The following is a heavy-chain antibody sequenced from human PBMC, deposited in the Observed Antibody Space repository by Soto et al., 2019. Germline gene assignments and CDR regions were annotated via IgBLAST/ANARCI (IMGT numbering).Heavy chain of an antibody. CDR3: AREGGSSSRAFDI. CDR2: INHSGST. Sequence: SETLSLTCAVYGGSFSGYYWSWIRQPPGKGLEWIGEINHSGSTNYNPSLKSRVTISVDTSKSQLSLKLSSAAAADTAVYYCAREGGSSSRAFDIWGQGTMVTVSS. V-gene: IGHV4-34*01. D-gene: IGHD6-6*01. CDR1: GGSFSGYY. J-gene: IGHJ3*02.